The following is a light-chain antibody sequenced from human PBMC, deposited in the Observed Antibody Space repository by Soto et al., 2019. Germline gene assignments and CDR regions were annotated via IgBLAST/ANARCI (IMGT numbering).Light chain of an antibody. V-gene: IGKV3-15*01. CDR1: QSVSSN. CDR3: QQYNNWPRGT. CDR2: GAS. Sequence: EIVMTQSPATLSVSPGKSATLSCRASQSVSSNLAWYQQKPGQAPRLLIYGASTRATGIPARFSGGGSGTEFTLTIGSLQSEDFAVYCCQQYNNWPRGTFGQGTKVDIK. J-gene: IGKJ1*01.